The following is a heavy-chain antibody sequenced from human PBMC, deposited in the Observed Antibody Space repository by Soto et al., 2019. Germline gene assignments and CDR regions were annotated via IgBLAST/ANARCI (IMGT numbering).Heavy chain of an antibody. Sequence: QVQLVQSGAEVKKPGSSVKVSCTASGGTFSSYAISWVRQAPGQGLEWMGGIIPIFGTANYAQKFQGRVTITADESTSTAYMELSSLRSEDTAVYYCASSSFGAVAGTGWFDPWGQGTLVTVSS. CDR1: GGTFSSYA. J-gene: IGHJ5*02. CDR2: IIPIFGTA. CDR3: ASSSFGAVAGTGWFDP. V-gene: IGHV1-69*01. D-gene: IGHD6-19*01.